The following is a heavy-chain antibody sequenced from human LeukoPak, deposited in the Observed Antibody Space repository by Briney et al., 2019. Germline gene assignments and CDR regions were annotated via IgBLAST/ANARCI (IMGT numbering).Heavy chain of an antibody. V-gene: IGHV4-38-2*02. CDR2: IYYSGST. J-gene: IGHJ4*02. CDR3: ARHVAYYYDGSDF. CDR1: GYSITSGYY. Sequence: PSETLSLTCTVSGYSITSGYYWGWIRQPPGKRLEWIGSIYYSGSTYYDPSLKSRVTISVDTSKNQFSLKLTSVTAADTAVYYCARHVAYYYDGSDFWGQGTLVTVSS. D-gene: IGHD3-22*01.